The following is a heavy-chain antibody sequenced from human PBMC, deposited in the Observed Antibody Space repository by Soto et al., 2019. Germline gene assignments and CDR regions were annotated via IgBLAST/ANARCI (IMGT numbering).Heavy chain of an antibody. CDR2: ISAYNGNT. D-gene: IGHD3-10*01. CDR1: GYIFTSYG. V-gene: IGHV1-18*01. Sequence: QVQLVQSGAEVKKPGASVKVSCKASGYIFTSYGISWVRQAPGQGLEWMGWISAYNGNTNYAQKFEGRVTMTTDTSTSTAYMELRSLRSDDTAVYYCARRSINMVRGVSPNDYWGQGTLVTVSS. CDR3: ARRSINMVRGVSPNDY. J-gene: IGHJ4*02.